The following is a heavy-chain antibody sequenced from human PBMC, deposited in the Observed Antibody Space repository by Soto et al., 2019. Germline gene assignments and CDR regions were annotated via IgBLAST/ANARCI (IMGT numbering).Heavy chain of an antibody. J-gene: IGHJ4*02. CDR3: ASRYDYDSSRHPPLAY. D-gene: IGHD3-22*01. Sequence: PGGSLRLSCAASRFTVSSNYMSWVRQAPGKGLEWVSVIYSGGSTYYADSVKGRFTISRDNSKNTLYLQMNSLRAEVTAVYYCASRYDYDSSRHPPLAYWGQGTLVTVSS. V-gene: IGHV3-53*01. CDR1: RFTVSSNY. CDR2: IYSGGST.